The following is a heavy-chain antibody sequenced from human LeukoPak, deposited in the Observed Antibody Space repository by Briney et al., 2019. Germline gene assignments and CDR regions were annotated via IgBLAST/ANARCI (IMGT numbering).Heavy chain of an antibody. Sequence: SETLSLTCTVSGGSISSSSYYWGWIRQPTGEGLEWIGSIYYSGSTYYNPSLKSRVTISVDTSKNQFSLKLSSVTAADTAVYYCARTRIAAAALYNWFDPWGQGTLVTVSS. D-gene: IGHD6-13*01. CDR2: IYYSGST. V-gene: IGHV4-39*07. CDR3: ARTRIAAAALYNWFDP. CDR1: GGSISSSSYY. J-gene: IGHJ5*02.